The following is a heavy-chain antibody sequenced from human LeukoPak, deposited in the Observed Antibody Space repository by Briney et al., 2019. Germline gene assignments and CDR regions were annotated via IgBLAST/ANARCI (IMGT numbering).Heavy chain of an antibody. J-gene: IGHJ4*02. Sequence: SETLSLTCAVSGYSISSGYYWGWTRQPPGKGLEWIGSIYHSGSTYYNPSLKSRVTISVDTSKNQFSLKLSSVTAADTAVYYCARGTYSSFGYWGQGTLVTVSS. D-gene: IGHD6-6*01. CDR3: ARGTYSSFGY. CDR1: GYSISSGYY. V-gene: IGHV4-38-2*01. CDR2: IYHSGST.